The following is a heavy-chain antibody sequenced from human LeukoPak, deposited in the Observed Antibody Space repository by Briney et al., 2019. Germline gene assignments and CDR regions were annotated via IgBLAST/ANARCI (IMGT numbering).Heavy chain of an antibody. V-gene: IGHV3-7*01. CDR1: GFTFSSHW. CDR3: ARDGYSSSWNY. CDR2: IKQDGGEK. Sequence: QPGGSLRLSCAASGFTFSSHWMSWVRQAPGKGVEWVANIKQDGGEKYYVDSVKGRFTISRDNAKNSLYLQMNSLRAEDTAVYYCARDGYSSSWNYWGQGTLVTVSS. D-gene: IGHD6-13*01. J-gene: IGHJ4*02.